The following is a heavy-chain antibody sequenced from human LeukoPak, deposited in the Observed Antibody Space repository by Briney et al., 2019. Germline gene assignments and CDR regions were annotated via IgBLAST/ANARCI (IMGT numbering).Heavy chain of an antibody. CDR3: ARDPYGDYIGTFDM. CDR1: EFTFSSYG. Sequence: PGGSLRLSCAASEFTFSSYGMSWVRQAPGRGLEWVSSISGSGGSTQYADSVQGRFAISRDNSKNVLYLQMNSQRAEDTAVYFCARDPYGDYIGTFDMGGRETMVSVS. CDR2: ISGSGGST. D-gene: IGHD4-17*01. J-gene: IGHJ3*02. V-gene: IGHV3-23*01.